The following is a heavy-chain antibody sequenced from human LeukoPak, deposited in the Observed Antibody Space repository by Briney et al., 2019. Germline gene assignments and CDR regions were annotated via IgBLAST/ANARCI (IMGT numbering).Heavy chain of an antibody. CDR2: ISYDGSNK. CDR3: AGDARPVGITMIVVGFDY. V-gene: IGHV3-30*04. Sequence: GGSLRLSCAASGFTFSSYAMYWVRQSPGKGLEWVAVISYDGSNKYYADSVKGRFTISRDNSKNTLYLQMNSLRAEDTAVYYCAGDARPVGITMIVVGFDYWGQGTLVTVSS. D-gene: IGHD3-22*01. CDR1: GFTFSSYA. J-gene: IGHJ4*02.